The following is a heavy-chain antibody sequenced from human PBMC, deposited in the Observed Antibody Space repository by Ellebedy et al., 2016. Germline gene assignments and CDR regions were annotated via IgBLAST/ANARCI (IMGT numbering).Heavy chain of an antibody. CDR2: ISSYSDNA. J-gene: IGHJ4*02. CDR1: GYTFINYG. V-gene: IGHV1-18*01. CDR3: ARGYNSHSDK. Sequence: ASVKVSXXASGYTFINYGITWLRQAPGQGLEWVAWISSYSDNAEYAQNFQGRVTVTTDTSTNVAYMELRSLRSDDTAVYYCARGYNSHSDKWGQGTLVTVSS. D-gene: IGHD6-19*01.